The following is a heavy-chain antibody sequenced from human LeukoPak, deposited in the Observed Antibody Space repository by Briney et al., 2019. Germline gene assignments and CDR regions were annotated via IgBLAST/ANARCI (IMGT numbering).Heavy chain of an antibody. CDR1: GGSISSYY. D-gene: IGHD4-17*01. Sequence: SETLSLTCTVSGGSISSYYWSWIRQPPGKGLEWIGYIYYSGSTNYNPSLKSRVTISVDTSKNQFSLKLSSVTAADTAVYYCASLYGDYRNYYYYYGMDVWGQGTTVTVSS. CDR2: IYYSGST. CDR3: ASLYGDYRNYYYYYGMDV. J-gene: IGHJ6*02. V-gene: IGHV4-59*12.